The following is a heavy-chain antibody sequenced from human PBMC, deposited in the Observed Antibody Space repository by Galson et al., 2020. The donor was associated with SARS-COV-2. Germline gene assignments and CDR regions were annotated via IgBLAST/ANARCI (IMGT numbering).Heavy chain of an antibody. Sequence: GESLKISCAASGFTFSSYAMHWVRQAPGKGLELVAVISYDGSNKYYADSVKGRFTISRDNSKNTLYLQMNSLRAEDTAVYYCARDRDDYDSSGYYGALDYWGQGTLVTVSS. D-gene: IGHD3-22*01. J-gene: IGHJ4*02. CDR3: ARDRDDYDSSGYYGALDY. CDR1: GFTFSSYA. V-gene: IGHV3-30-3*01. CDR2: ISYDGSNK.